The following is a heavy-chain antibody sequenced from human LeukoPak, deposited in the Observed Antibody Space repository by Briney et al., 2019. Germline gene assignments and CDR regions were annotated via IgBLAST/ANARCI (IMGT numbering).Heavy chain of an antibody. J-gene: IGHJ4*02. CDR2: IIPIFGTA. CDR3: AKAELGVDTFFDY. Sequence: SVKVSCKASGGTFSSYAISWVRQAPGQGLEWMGGIIPIFGTANYAQKFQGRVTITTDESTSTAYMELSSLRAEDTASYYCAKAELGVDTFFDYWGQGTLVTASS. V-gene: IGHV1-69*05. CDR1: GGTFSSYA. D-gene: IGHD3-3*01.